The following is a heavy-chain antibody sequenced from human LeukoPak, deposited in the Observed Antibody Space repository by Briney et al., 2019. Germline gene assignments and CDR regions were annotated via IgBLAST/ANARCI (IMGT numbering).Heavy chain of an antibody. CDR2: IIPIFGTA. V-gene: IGHV1-69*06. J-gene: IGHJ4*02. D-gene: IGHD4-23*01. Sequence: ASVSVSCKASGGTFSSYAISWVRQAPGQGLEWMGGIIPIFGTANYAQKFQGRVTITADKSTSTAYMELSSLRSEDTAVYYCARSDYGGNSGEYWGQGTLVTVSS. CDR1: GGTFSSYA. CDR3: ARSDYGGNSGEY.